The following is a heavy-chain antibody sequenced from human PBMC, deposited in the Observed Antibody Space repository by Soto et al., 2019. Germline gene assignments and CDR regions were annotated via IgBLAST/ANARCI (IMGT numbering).Heavy chain of an antibody. V-gene: IGHV1-2*02. CDR1: GYTFNDYH. Sequence: ASVKVSCKTSGYTFNDYHLHWVRQAPGQGLEWMGSINPNSGDTDYAQRFQGRVTLTRDTSIRTVYMELSILRSDDTAVYYCARRRLSTGTDYFDHWGQGTLVTVSS. D-gene: IGHD1-1*01. CDR3: ARRRLSTGTDYFDH. CDR2: INPNSGDT. J-gene: IGHJ4*02.